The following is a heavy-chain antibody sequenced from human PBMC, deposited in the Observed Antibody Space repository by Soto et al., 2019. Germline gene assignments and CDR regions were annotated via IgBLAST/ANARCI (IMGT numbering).Heavy chain of an antibody. J-gene: IGHJ6*03. Sequence: VSCKASGYTFTSYDINWVRQATGQGLEWMGWMNPNSGNTGYAQKFQGRVTMTRNTSISTAYMELSSLRSEDTAVYYCARGRFPPWGYDILTDARHCYIDVWGKGTTVTVS. CDR2: MNPNSGNT. CDR1: GYTFTSYD. V-gene: IGHV1-8*01. D-gene: IGHD3-9*01. CDR3: ARGRFPPWGYDILTDARHCYIDV.